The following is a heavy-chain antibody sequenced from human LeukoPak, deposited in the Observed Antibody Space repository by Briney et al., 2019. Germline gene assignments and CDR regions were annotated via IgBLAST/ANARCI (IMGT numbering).Heavy chain of an antibody. Sequence: ASVKVSCKASGYTLTNYYMHWVRQAPGQGLEWMGIIVPSDSSTTYAQKFQDRVTMTRDTSTSTVYMELSSLRSEDTAVYYCARSYSNYGYYDYWGQGTLVTVSS. J-gene: IGHJ4*02. V-gene: IGHV1-46*01. CDR2: IVPSDSST. CDR1: GYTLTNYY. D-gene: IGHD4-11*01. CDR3: ARSYSNYGYYDY.